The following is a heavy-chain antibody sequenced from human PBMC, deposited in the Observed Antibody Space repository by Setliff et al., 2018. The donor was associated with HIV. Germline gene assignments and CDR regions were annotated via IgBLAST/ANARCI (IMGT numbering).Heavy chain of an antibody. CDR1: GGSISSYY. J-gene: IGHJ5*02. Sequence: SETLSLTCTVSGGSISSYYLSWIRQPPGKGLEWIGYSYYSGSTNYNPSLKSRVTISVDTSKNQFSLKLNSVTATDTAVYYCARRTCGSGRLDPWGQGTLVTVSS. V-gene: IGHV4-59*08. CDR3: ARRTCGSGRLDP. D-gene: IGHD6-19*01. CDR2: SYYSGST.